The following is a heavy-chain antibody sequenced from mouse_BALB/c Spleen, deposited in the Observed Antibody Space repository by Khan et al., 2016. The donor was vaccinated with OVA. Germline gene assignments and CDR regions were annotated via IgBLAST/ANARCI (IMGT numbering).Heavy chain of an antibody. CDR2: ISSGGRYT. CDR1: GFTFSSYG. J-gene: IGHJ4*01. V-gene: IGHV5-6*01. Sequence: EVQGVESGGDLVKPGGSLKVSCAASGFTFSSYGMSWVRQTPDKRLEWVATISSGGRYTYFPDSVKGRFTISRATAKNTLYLQMTSRKSEDTAMYYCARTYYCNDYYAMDYWGQGTSVTVSS. CDR3: ARTYYCNDYYAMDY. D-gene: IGHD2-10*01.